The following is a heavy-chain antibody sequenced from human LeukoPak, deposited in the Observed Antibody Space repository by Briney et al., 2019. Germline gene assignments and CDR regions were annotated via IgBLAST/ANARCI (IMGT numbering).Heavy chain of an antibody. CDR2: IYPGGST. J-gene: IGHJ4*02. D-gene: IGHD5-24*01. V-gene: IGHV4-59*01. CDR3: ARGTEWLQND. CDR1: GGSISSYY. Sequence: SETLSLTCTVSGGSISSYYRSWFRQPPGKGLEWIGYIYPGGSTNYNPSLKSRVTISLDTSKNQLSLKLTSMTAVDTALYYCARGTEWLQNDWGQGTLVTVSS.